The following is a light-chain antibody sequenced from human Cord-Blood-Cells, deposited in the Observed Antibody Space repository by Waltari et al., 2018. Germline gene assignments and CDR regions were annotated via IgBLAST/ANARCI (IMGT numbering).Light chain of an antibody. CDR1: QSVSSN. Sequence: EIVMTQSPATLSVSPVERATLSCRASQSVSSNLAWYQQKPGQAPRLLIYGAYTRATGIPARFSGSGSGTEFTLTISSLQSEDFAVYYCQQYNNWLTFGGGTKVEIK. J-gene: IGKJ4*01. CDR2: GAY. V-gene: IGKV3-15*01. CDR3: QQYNNWLT.